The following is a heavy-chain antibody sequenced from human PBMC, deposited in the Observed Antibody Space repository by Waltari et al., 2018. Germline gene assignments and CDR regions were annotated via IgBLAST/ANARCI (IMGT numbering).Heavy chain of an antibody. D-gene: IGHD2-8*01. CDR2: IYWDNDK. J-gene: IGHJ4*02. CDR1: GFSISSSGVG. Sequence: QITLKESGPMLVKPTQTLALTCTVSGFSISSSGVGVGWIRQPPGKALEWLALIYWDNDKFYQPSLHSRLTITKDDSKNQVVLTMSNMDPVDTATYYCAQYLYRTSVYFDYWGQGILVTVSS. CDR3: AQYLYRTSVYFDY. V-gene: IGHV2-5*02.